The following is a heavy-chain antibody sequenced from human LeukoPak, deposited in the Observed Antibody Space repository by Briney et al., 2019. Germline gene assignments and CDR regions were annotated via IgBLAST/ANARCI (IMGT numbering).Heavy chain of an antibody. V-gene: IGHV3-7*04. CDR3: ARGEYYYDGGY. CDR2: IKRDGSEK. CDR1: GGSFSGYY. Sequence: ETLSLTCAVYGGSFSGYYWSWVRQAPGKGLEWVANIKRDGSEKYYVDSVKGRFTISRDNAKNSLYLQMNSLRVEDTAVYYCARGEYYYDGGYWGQGTLVTVSS. J-gene: IGHJ1*01. D-gene: IGHD3-22*01.